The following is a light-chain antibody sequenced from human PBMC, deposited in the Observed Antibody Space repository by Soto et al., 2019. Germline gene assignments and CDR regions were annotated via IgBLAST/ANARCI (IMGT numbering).Light chain of an antibody. CDR2: AAS. CDR3: QQYNNWPPIT. CDR1: QSVSGN. Sequence: EIVMTQSPATLSVSPGERATLSCRASQSVSGNLAWYQQKPGQAPRLLIYAASTRATGIPARFSGSGSGTEFSLSISSLQSEDFAVYYCQQYNNWPPITFGPGTKVDIK. J-gene: IGKJ3*01. V-gene: IGKV3-15*01.